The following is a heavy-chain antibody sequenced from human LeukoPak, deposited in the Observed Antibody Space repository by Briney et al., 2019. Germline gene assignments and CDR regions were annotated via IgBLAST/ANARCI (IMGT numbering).Heavy chain of an antibody. Sequence: ASVKVSCKASGYTFTGYYMHWVRQAPGQGLEWMGWINLNSGGTNYAQKFQGRVTMTRDTSISTVYMELSRLRSDDTAVYYCASADIVVVPAVRRFDPWGQGTLVTVSS. CDR3: ASADIVVVPAVRRFDP. J-gene: IGHJ5*02. D-gene: IGHD2-2*01. CDR2: INLNSGGT. V-gene: IGHV1-2*02. CDR1: GYTFTGYY.